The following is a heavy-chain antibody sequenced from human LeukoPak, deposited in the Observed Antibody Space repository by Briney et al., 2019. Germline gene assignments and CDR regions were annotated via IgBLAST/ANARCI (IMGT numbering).Heavy chain of an antibody. CDR1: GGSISSNDYY. V-gene: IGHV4-39*02. CDR3: AREETGGYGDYSPPYYFDY. J-gene: IGHJ4*02. CDR2: IYYSGST. D-gene: IGHD4-17*01. Sequence: ASETLSLTCTVSGGSISSNDYYWDWIRQPPGMGLEYIGSIYYSGSTYYNPSLKSRVTISVDTSKNQFSLKLSSVTAADTAVYYCAREETGGYGDYSPPYYFDYWGQGTLVTVSS.